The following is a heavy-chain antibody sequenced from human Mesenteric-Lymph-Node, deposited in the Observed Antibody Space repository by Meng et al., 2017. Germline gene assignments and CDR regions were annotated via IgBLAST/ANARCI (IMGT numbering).Heavy chain of an antibody. Sequence: SQTLSLTCAVYGGSFSGYYWSWIRQPPGKGLEWIGSIYYSGSTYYNPSLKSRVTISVDTSKNQFSLKLSSVTAADTAVYYCARDSPMLGYFLTPYFDYWGQGTLVTVSS. J-gene: IGHJ4*02. V-gene: IGHV4-34*01. D-gene: IGHD3-9*01. CDR1: GGSFSGYY. CDR2: IYYSGST. CDR3: ARDSPMLGYFLTPYFDY.